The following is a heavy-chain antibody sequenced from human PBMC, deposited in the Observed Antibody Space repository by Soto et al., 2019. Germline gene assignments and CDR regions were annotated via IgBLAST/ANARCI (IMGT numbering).Heavy chain of an antibody. CDR2: VYYSGTT. J-gene: IGHJ5*02. CDR1: VGSIDSGDYY. V-gene: IGHV4-61*08. D-gene: IGHD7-27*01. CDR3: ARDVFAPPNSFAP. Sequence: SETLSLTCTVSVGSIDSGDYYWSWIRQPPGKGLEWIGYVYYSGTTNYNPFLKSRVTLSLDKSKNQFSLKMNSVTAADTAVYYWARDVFAPPNSFAPGGKGPLVPVPS.